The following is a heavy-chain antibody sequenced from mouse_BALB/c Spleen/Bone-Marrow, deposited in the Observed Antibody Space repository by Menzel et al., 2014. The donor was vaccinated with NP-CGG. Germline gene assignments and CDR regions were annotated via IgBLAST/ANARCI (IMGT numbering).Heavy chain of an antibody. D-gene: IGHD2-1*01. CDR1: GYTFTSCY. J-gene: IGHJ2*01. CDR2: IYPGDGST. V-gene: IGHV1S56*01. Sequence: QVQLQQSGPELVKPGASVKMSCKASGYTFTSCYIHWVKQSPGQGLEWIGWIYPGDGSTEYNEKFKGKTTLTADKSSSTAYMLLSSLTSEDSAMYFCARPNGNYESYFDYWGQGTTLTVSS. CDR3: ARPNGNYESYFDY.